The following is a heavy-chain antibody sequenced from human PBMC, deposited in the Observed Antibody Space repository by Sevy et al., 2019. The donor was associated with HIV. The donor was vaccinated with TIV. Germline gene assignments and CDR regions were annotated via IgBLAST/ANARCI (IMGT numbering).Heavy chain of an antibody. J-gene: IGHJ6*02. Sequence: GGSLRLSCVASGVIFSNYWMSWVRQAPGKGLEWVANIKQDGSEKYYVDSVKGRFTISRDNAKNSLYLQMNSLRAEDTAVYYCVRAGGDTVVVTTAIGILVMDVWGQGTTVTVSS. CDR2: IKQDGSEK. CDR1: GVIFSNYW. CDR3: VRAGGDTVVVTTAIGILVMDV. V-gene: IGHV3-7*01. D-gene: IGHD2-2*01.